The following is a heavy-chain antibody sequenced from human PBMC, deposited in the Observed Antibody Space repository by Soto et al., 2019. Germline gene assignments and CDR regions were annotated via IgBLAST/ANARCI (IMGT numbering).Heavy chain of an antibody. CDR2: IYWDDDK. CDR1: GFSLSTSGVG. Sequence: QITLKESGPTLVKPTQTLTLTCTFSGFSLSTSGVGVGWNRQPPGKALEWLALIYWDDDKRYSPSLKSRLTITKDTSKNQVVLTMTNMDPVDTATYYCAHTPDQWLPVDYWGQGTLVTVSS. J-gene: IGHJ4*02. V-gene: IGHV2-5*02. D-gene: IGHD6-19*01. CDR3: AHTPDQWLPVDY.